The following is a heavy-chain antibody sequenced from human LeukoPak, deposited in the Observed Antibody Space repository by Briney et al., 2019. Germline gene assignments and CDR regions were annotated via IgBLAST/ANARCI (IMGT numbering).Heavy chain of an antibody. CDR1: GFTFNTNT. V-gene: IGHV3-21*01. D-gene: IGHD3-10*01. Sequence: GGSLRLSCAASGFTFNTNTMKWVRQAPGKGLEWVSSISSSSSYIYYADSVKGRFTISRDNARKSLYLEMNSLRAEDTAVYYCARARSTQLLWFGSKRREDWFDPWGQGTLVTVSS. CDR2: ISSSSSYI. CDR3: ARARSTQLLWFGSKRREDWFDP. J-gene: IGHJ5*02.